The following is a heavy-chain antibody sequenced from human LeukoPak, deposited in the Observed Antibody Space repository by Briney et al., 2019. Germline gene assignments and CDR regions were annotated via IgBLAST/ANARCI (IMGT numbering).Heavy chain of an antibody. Sequence: SVKVSCKASGGTFSSYAISWVRQAPGQGLEWMGGIIPIFGTANYAQKFQGRVTITADESTSTAYTELSSLRSEDTAVYYCARGTYSSGWSYDAFDIWGQGTMVTVSS. V-gene: IGHV1-69*13. CDR1: GGTFSSYA. D-gene: IGHD6-19*01. CDR2: IIPIFGTA. CDR3: ARGTYSSGWSYDAFDI. J-gene: IGHJ3*02.